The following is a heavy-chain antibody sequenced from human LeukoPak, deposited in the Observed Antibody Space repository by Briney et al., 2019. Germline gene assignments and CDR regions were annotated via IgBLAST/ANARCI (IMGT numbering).Heavy chain of an antibody. J-gene: IGHJ4*02. D-gene: IGHD6-19*01. CDR3: ARPNSSGWTPFDY. CDR2: IYYSGST. Sequence: SETLSLTCTVSGGSISSSSYYWDWIRQPPGKGLEWIGSIYYSGSTYYNPSLKSRVTISVDTSKNQFSLKLSSVTAADTAVYYCARPNSSGWTPFDYWGQGTLVTVSS. V-gene: IGHV4-39*01. CDR1: GGSISSSSYY.